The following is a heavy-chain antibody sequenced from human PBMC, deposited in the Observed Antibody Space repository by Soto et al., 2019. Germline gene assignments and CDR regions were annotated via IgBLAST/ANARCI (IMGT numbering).Heavy chain of an antibody. D-gene: IGHD3-22*01. J-gene: IGHJ6*02. CDR3: ARDYFDRSGLYGMDL. Sequence: QLLQSGAEVRKPGASVKVSCKASGYTFIDYYMHWVRQAPGQGLEWMGWINPDTDDTHYAQKFQGRLIMTSDTSINTVYMELSRLTSDDTAVYYCARDYFDRSGLYGMDLWGQGTTVTVSS. CDR1: GYTFIDYY. V-gene: IGHV1-2*02. CDR2: INPDTDDT.